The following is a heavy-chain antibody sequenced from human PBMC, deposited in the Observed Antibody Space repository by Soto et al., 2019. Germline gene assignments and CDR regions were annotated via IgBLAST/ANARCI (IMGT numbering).Heavy chain of an antibody. CDR1: GFSFSHYW. J-gene: IGHJ4*02. D-gene: IGHD4-17*01. V-gene: IGHV3-7*03. CDR3: ARVGGDDFGDSGGFDY. CDR2: IEPNGSDK. Sequence: LRLSCAGSGFSFSHYWMAWVRQAPGKGLEWVANIEPNGSDKFYVDSLRGRFTISRDNAKNSLYLQMNSLRAEDTAVYYCARVGGDDFGDSGGFDYWGQGTLVTVSS.